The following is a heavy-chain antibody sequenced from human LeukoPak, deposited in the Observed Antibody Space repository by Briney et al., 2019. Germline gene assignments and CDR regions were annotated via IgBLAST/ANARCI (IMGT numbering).Heavy chain of an antibody. CDR2: INHSGST. J-gene: IGHJ4*02. D-gene: IGHD3-9*01. Sequence: SETLSLTCAVYGGSFSGYYWSWIRQPPGKGLEWIGEINHSGSTNYNPSLKSRVTMSVDTSKNQFSLKLSSVTAADTAVYYCARDGEADYDILTGYYLYYWGQGTLVTVSS. CDR3: ARDGEADYDILTGYYLYY. CDR1: GGSFSGYY. V-gene: IGHV4-34*01.